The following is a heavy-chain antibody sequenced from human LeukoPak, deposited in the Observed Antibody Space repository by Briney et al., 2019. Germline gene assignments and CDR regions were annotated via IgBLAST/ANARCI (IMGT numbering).Heavy chain of an antibody. CDR3: ARVDYYYGSGSHHHYYGMDV. CDR2: MNPNSGNT. CDR1: GYTFTSYD. J-gene: IGHJ6*02. Sequence: ASVKVSCKASGYTFTSYDINWVRQATGQGIEWMGWMNPNSGNTGYAQKFQGRVTMTRNTSISTAYMELSSLRSEDTAVYYCARVDYYYGSGSHHHYYGMDVWGQGTTVTVSS. V-gene: IGHV1-8*01. D-gene: IGHD3-10*01.